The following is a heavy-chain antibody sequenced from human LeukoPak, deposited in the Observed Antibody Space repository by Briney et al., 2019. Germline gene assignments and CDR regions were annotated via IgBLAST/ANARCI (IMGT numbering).Heavy chain of an antibody. Sequence: SETLSLTCTVSGASFSSSTYYWGWIRQPPGKGLEWIGSIYYGGSTYYNPSLKSRVTISVDTSKTKFSLDLTSVTAADTAVYYCARRVDRNIGVTGEFPAFWGLGTLVTVSS. CDR1: GASFSSSTYY. J-gene: IGHJ4*02. D-gene: IGHD1-20*01. CDR3: ARRVDRNIGVTGEFPAF. CDR2: IYYGGST. V-gene: IGHV4-39*01.